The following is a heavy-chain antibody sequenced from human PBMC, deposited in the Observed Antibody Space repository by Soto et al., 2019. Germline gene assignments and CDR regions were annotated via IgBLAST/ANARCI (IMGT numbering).Heavy chain of an antibody. D-gene: IGHD4-17*01. CDR3: ARIQTEDDYGEYDYYNYYIDG. V-gene: IGHV2-26*01. CDR1: WLPLRYARVG. CDR2: IFSNDEK. J-gene: IGHJ6*03. Sequence: SGPALVNPTPTLTLSCTASWLPLRYARVGVSWIRQPPGKALEWLAHIFSNDEKSYSTSLKSRLTISKDTSKSQVVLTMTKMDPVDTATYYCARIQTEDDYGEYDYYNYYIDGRGKESTFTISS.